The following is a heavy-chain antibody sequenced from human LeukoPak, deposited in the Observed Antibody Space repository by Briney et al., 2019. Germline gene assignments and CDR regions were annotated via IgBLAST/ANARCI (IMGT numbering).Heavy chain of an antibody. V-gene: IGHV3-30*02. CDR2: IRYDGTDK. CDR3: ARGGYCSRTTCSNYNGMDV. J-gene: IGHJ6*02. D-gene: IGHD2-2*01. CDR1: GFTFSSYG. Sequence: PGGSLRLSCVASGFTFSSYGIHWVRQAPGKGLEWLAFIRYDGTDKHYANSVKGRFTISRDNSKNTLFLQMNSLRAEDTAVYYCARGGYCSRTTCSNYNGMDVWGQGTTVTVSS.